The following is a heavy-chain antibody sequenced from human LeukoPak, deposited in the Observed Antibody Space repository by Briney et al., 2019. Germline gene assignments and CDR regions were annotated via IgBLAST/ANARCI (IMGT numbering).Heavy chain of an antibody. Sequence: SETLSLTCTVSGGSISSGDYYWSWIRQPPGKGLEWIGYIYYSGSTYYNPSLKSRVTISVDTSKNQFSLKLSSVIAADTAVYYCARAPFRWAFDIWGQGTMVTVSS. CDR2: IYYSGST. J-gene: IGHJ3*02. CDR1: GGSISSGDYY. D-gene: IGHD5-24*01. V-gene: IGHV4-30-4*01. CDR3: ARAPFRWAFDI.